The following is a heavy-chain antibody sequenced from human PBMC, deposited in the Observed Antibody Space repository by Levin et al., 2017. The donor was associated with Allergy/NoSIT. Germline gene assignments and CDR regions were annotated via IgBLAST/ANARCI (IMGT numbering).Heavy chain of an antibody. D-gene: IGHD3-16*01. CDR1: GYIFNTYG. V-gene: IGHV1-18*01. CDR2: ISGYSGNT. J-gene: IGHJ4*02. CDR3: ARLSGTDDYKGYSDY. Sequence: GGSLRLSCKASGYIFNTYGISWLRQAPGQGLEWMGWISGYSGNTDYAQKFQDRVTVTTDTSTSTAYMELRSLRSDDTAVYYCARLSGTDDYKGYSDYWGQGTLVTVSS.